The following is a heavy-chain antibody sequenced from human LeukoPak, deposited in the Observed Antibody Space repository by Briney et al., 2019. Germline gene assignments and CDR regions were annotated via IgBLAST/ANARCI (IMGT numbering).Heavy chain of an antibody. D-gene: IGHD6-19*01. CDR3: ARVPTGYSSGPLDY. CDR1: GGTFSSYT. CDR2: IIPILGIA. J-gene: IGHJ4*02. Sequence: ASVKVSCKASGGTFSSYTISWVRQAPGQGLEWMGRIIPILGIANYAQKFQGRVTITADKSTSTVYMELSSLRSEDTAVYYCARVPTGYSSGPLDYWGQGTLVTVSS. V-gene: IGHV1-69*02.